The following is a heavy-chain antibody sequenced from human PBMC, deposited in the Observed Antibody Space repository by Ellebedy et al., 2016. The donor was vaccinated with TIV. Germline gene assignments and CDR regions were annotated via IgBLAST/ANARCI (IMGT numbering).Heavy chain of an antibody. CDR2: ISGSGGST. Sequence: PGGSLRLSCAASGFTFSSYAMSWVRQAPGKGLEWVSAISGSGGSTYYADPVKGRFTISRDKSKNTLYLQMSSLKAEDTAVYYGAKKRGSGRFNFWGQGTLVTVSS. CDR3: AKKRGSGRFNF. V-gene: IGHV3-23*01. CDR1: GFTFSSYA. D-gene: IGHD3-10*01. J-gene: IGHJ5*01.